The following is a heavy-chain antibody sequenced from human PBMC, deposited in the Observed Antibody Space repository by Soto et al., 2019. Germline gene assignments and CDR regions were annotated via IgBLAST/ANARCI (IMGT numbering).Heavy chain of an antibody. CDR1: GYTFTSYG. CDR2: ISAYNGNT. CDR3: ARLSSSSEDDAFAI. D-gene: IGHD6-6*01. Sequence: ASVKVSCKASGYTFTSYGISWVRQAPGQGLEWMGWISAYNGNTNYAQKLQGRVTMTTDTSTSTAYMELRSLRSDDTAVYYCARLSSSSEDDAFAIWGQGTMVTFSS. V-gene: IGHV1-18*04. J-gene: IGHJ3*02.